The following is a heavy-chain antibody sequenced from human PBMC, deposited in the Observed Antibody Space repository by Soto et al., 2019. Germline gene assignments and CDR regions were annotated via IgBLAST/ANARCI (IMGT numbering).Heavy chain of an antibody. CDR1: GGSISSYY. CDR3: ARERAYGDYGSFYYYYMDV. V-gene: IGHV4-59*01. J-gene: IGHJ6*03. Sequence: SETLSHTCTVSGGSISSYYGRWIRQPPGKGLEWIGYIYYSGSTNYNPSLKSRVTISVDTSKNQFSLKLSPVTAADTAVYYCARERAYGDYGSFYYYYMDVWGKGTTVTVSS. CDR2: IYYSGST. D-gene: IGHD4-17*01.